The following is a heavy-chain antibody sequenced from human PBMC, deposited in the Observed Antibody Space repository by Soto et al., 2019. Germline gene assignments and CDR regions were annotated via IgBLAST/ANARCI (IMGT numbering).Heavy chain of an antibody. J-gene: IGHJ6*02. CDR1: GFTFSSYG. Sequence: GGSLRLSCAASGFTFSSYGMHWVRQALGKGLEWVAVIWYDGSNKYYADSVKGRFTISRDNSKNTLYLQMNSLRAEDTAVYYCARVGIGLPGCSGGSCYTLTNYYYYGMDVWGQGTTVTVSS. D-gene: IGHD2-15*01. CDR2: IWYDGSNK. CDR3: ARVGIGLPGCSGGSCYTLTNYYYYGMDV. V-gene: IGHV3-33*01.